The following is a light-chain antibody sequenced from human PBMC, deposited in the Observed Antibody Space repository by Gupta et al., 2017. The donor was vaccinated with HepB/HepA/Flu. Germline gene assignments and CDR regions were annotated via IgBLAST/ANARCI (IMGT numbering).Light chain of an antibody. CDR3: QQYDSHLCS. J-gene: IGKJ2*04. CDR2: KAS. CDR1: QSINTW. V-gene: IGKV1-5*03. Sequence: IQMTQSPSTLPASVGDRVTITCRASQSINTWLAWYQQKPGKAPKLLIYKASTLESGVPSRFSGSGSGTEFTLTISSLQPDDFATYYCQQYDSHLCSFGQGTKLEIK.